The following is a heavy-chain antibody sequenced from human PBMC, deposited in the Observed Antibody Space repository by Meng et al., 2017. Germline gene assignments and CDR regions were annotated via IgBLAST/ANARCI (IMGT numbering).Heavy chain of an antibody. Sequence: GESLKISCSASGFTLSSYRMSWVRQAPGKGLEWVVNIKQDGSEKYYVDSVKGRFTISRDNAKNSLYLQMNSLRAEDTAVYYCARGGPVLLWFEELFPNWFDPWGQGTLVTVSS. J-gene: IGHJ5*02. V-gene: IGHV3-7*01. CDR2: IKQDGSEK. CDR1: GFTLSSYR. CDR3: ARGGPVLLWFEELFPNWFDP. D-gene: IGHD3-10*01.